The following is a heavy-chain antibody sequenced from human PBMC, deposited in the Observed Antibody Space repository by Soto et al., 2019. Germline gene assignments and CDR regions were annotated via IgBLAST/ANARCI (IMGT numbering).Heavy chain of an antibody. J-gene: IGHJ4*02. V-gene: IGHV2-5*02. CDR2: IYWADNE. Sequence: QITLKESGPTLVKPTQTLTLTCTFSGFSLTTQGVHVGWIRQPPGKALEWLALIYWADNEVYSPSLKNILTITKDTSKSKVVLTLATVDPVDTATYYCVYRAFGDYFLQFWGQGILVNVSS. CDR3: VYRAFGDYFLQF. D-gene: IGHD4-17*01. CDR1: GFSLTTQGVH.